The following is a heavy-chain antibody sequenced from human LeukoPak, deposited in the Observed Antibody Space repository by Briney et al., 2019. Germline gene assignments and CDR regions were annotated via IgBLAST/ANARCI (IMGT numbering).Heavy chain of an antibody. Sequence: YYMNSLKGRFTISRDNAKSSLHLQLNSLRAEDTAVYYCARGKYPGAFDVWGQGTMVTVSS. V-gene: IGHV3-11*04. CDR3: ARGKYPGAFDV. J-gene: IGHJ3*01. D-gene: IGHD2-2*02.